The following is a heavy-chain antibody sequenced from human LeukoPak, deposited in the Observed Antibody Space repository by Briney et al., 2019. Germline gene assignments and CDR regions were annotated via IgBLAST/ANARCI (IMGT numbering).Heavy chain of an antibody. CDR3: AREGQELWGENWFDP. CDR2: IYTSGST. Sequence: SETLSLTCTVSGGSISSYYWSWIRQPAGKGLEWIGRIYTSGSTNYNPSLKSRVTMSVDTSKNQFSLKLSSVTAADTAVYYCAREGQELWGENWFDPWGQGTLVTVSS. CDR1: GGSISSYY. V-gene: IGHV4-4*07. J-gene: IGHJ5*02. D-gene: IGHD1-7*01.